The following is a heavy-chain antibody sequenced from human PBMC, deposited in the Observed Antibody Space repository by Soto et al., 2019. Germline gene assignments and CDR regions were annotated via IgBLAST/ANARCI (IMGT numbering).Heavy chain of an antibody. J-gene: IGHJ5*02. D-gene: IGHD2-21*02. V-gene: IGHV3-23*01. Sequence: EVQLLESGGGLVQPGGSLRLSCAASGFTLSNYTMSWVRQAPGKGLEWVSGISATGGSTYYADSVKGRFTFSRDNSKNTLYLQMNSLRAEDTAVYYCAKGFIRDCGGDCTVDTWGQGTLVTVSS. CDR2: ISATGGST. CDR1: GFTLSNYT. CDR3: AKGFIRDCGGDCTVDT.